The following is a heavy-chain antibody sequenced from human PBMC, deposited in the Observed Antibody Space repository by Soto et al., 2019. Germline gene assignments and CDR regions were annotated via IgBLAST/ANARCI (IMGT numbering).Heavy chain of an antibody. Sequence: EVQLVASVGGLVQPGGSLRLSCATSGFILSDCAMNWVRQAPGKGLEWVSYISSSSSVIDYADSVKGRFTVSRDNARNSLYLQMNSLRAEDTAVYYCARDLSWGSNWYYYMDVWGKGTTVTVSS. CDR1: GFILSDCA. J-gene: IGHJ6*03. D-gene: IGHD7-27*01. V-gene: IGHV3-48*01. CDR3: ARDLSWGSNWYYYMDV. CDR2: ISSSSSVI.